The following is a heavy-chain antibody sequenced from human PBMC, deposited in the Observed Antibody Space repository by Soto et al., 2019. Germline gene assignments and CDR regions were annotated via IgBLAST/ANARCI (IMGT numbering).Heavy chain of an antibody. CDR1: GFTFSSYW. CDR3: ARAPRYYYGSGSYSLLLNYMDV. J-gene: IGHJ6*03. D-gene: IGHD3-10*01. V-gene: IGHV3-7*01. CDR2: IKQDGSEK. Sequence: GGSLRLSCAASGFTFSSYWMSWVRQAPGKGLEWVANIKQDGSEKYYVDSVKGRFTISRDNAKNSLYLQMNSLRAEDTAVYYCARAPRYYYGSGSYSLLLNYMDVWGKGTTVTVSS.